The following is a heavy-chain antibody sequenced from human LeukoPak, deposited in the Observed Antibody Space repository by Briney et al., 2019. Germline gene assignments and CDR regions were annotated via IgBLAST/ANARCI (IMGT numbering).Heavy chain of an antibody. Sequence: TGGSLRLSCAASGFTFSNYDMHWVRQATGKGLEWVSGIGTAGDTYYPDSVRGRFTISRENAKNSLYLQMSSLRAEDTAVYYCARGPLGYGVPYYFDYWGQGTLVTVSS. J-gene: IGHJ4*02. CDR1: GFTFSNYD. CDR3: ARGPLGYGVPYYFDY. V-gene: IGHV3-13*01. CDR2: IGTAGDT. D-gene: IGHD4-17*01.